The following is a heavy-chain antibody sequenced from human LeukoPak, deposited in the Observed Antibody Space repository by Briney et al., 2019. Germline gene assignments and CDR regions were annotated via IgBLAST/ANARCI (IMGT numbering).Heavy chain of an antibody. CDR3: ARDTWVVWGYSNYGGFDY. J-gene: IGHJ4*02. D-gene: IGHD4-11*01. Sequence: GGSLRLSCAASGFTFSSYSMNWVRQAPGKGLERVSYISSSSSTIYYADSVKGRFTISRDNAKNSLYLQMNSLRAEDTAVYCCARDTWVVWGYSNYGGFDYWGQGTLVTVSS. CDR1: GFTFSSYS. CDR2: ISSSSSTI. V-gene: IGHV3-48*04.